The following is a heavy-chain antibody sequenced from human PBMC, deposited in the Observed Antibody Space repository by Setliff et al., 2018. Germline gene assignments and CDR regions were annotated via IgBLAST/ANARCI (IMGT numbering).Heavy chain of an antibody. V-gene: IGHV3-15*01. Sequence: GGSLRLSCGASGFTYKNEWVSWGRQAPGKGLEWVGRIKRESDGGTTDYAAPVKGRFTISRDNSKNTIYLQMNSLRAEDTAKYYCAKDPNGDIVGAFDYGGRGTLVTVSS. J-gene: IGHJ4*02. CDR3: AKDPNGDIVGAFDY. CDR2: IKRESDGGTT. D-gene: IGHD2-21*02. CDR1: GFTYKNEW.